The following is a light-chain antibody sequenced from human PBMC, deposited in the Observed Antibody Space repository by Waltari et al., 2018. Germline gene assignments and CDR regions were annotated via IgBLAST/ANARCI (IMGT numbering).Light chain of an antibody. J-gene: IGLJ2*01. CDR3: HSRDTTSTRL. V-gene: IGLV3-19*01. CDR1: SPRRFY. CDR2: GQN. Sequence: SSELTQDTAVSVALGQTVRITCQGASPRRFYANWYQQRPGQAPILVLYGQNNRPSGIPDRFSGSTSGNTASLTITRAQAEDEGDYFCHSRDTTSTRLFGGGTRVTV.